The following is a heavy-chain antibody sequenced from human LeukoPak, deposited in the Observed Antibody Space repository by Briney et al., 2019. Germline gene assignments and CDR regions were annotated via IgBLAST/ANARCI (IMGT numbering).Heavy chain of an antibody. Sequence: SETLSLTCTVSGGSISSYYWSWVRQPPGKGLEGIGFIYYSGSTNYNPSLKSRVTISVDTSKSQFSLKLSSVTAADTAVYYCARDIPTIFGVGNPNWYFDLWGRGTLVTVSS. CDR3: ARDIPTIFGVGNPNWYFDL. CDR1: GGSISSYY. D-gene: IGHD3-3*01. J-gene: IGHJ2*01. V-gene: IGHV4-59*01. CDR2: IYYSGST.